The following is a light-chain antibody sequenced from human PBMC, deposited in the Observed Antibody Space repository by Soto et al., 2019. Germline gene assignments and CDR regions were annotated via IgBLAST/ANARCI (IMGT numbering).Light chain of an antibody. CDR2: ASS. CDR1: QNVATN. Sequence: VMTQSPANLSVSPGGGVTLFCRASQNVATNLAWYQLKPGQAPRLLIHASSTRAAGIPGTFSGSGSGTQFSLTISSVQSDDSAVYYCQQYYHSGLSFGGGTKVEI. J-gene: IGKJ4*01. V-gene: IGKV3D-15*01. CDR3: QQYYHSGLS.